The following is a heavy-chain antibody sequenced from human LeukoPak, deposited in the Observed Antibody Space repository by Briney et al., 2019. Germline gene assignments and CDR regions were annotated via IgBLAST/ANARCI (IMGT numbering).Heavy chain of an antibody. CDR3: ARDQGLAVAGTFGY. V-gene: IGHV1-18*01. Sequence: ASVKVSCKASGYTFTTYGINWVRQAPGQGLEWMGWISTYNGNTNYAQKLQGRVTMTTDTSTSTSYMELRSLRSDDTALYYCARDQGLAVAGTFGYWGQGTLVTVSS. J-gene: IGHJ4*02. D-gene: IGHD6-19*01. CDR2: ISTYNGNT. CDR1: GYTFTTYG.